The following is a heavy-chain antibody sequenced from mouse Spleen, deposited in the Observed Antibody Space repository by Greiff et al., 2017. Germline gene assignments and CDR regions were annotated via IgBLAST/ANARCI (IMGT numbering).Heavy chain of an antibody. CDR3: ASGYGDY. J-gene: IGHJ2*01. CDR2: INPYNGAT. D-gene: IGHD1-2*01. CDR1: GYSFTGYY. Sequence: EVHLVESGPELVKPGASVKISCKASGYSFTGYYMHWVKQSHVKSLEWIGRINPYNGATSYNQNFKDKASLTVDKSSSTAYMELHSLTSEDSAVYYCASGYGDYWGQGTTLTVSS. V-gene: IGHV1-31*01.